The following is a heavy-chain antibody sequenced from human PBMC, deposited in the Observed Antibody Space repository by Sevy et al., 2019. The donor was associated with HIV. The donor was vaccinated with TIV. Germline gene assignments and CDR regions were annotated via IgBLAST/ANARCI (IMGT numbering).Heavy chain of an antibody. V-gene: IGHV3-48*03. Sequence: GGSLRLSCEAFGFIISDYEMMWVRQAPGKGLEWVSYISPSRTTIYHAFSPKGRFTTSRDNARNSLSLHLDNLRAEDTAVYYCAGQYFLPYCSSTNCPPAAYDLWGQGTMVTVSS. CDR2: ISPSRTTI. J-gene: IGHJ3*01. CDR1: GFIISDYE. D-gene: IGHD2-2*01. CDR3: AGQYFLPYCSSTNCPPAAYDL.